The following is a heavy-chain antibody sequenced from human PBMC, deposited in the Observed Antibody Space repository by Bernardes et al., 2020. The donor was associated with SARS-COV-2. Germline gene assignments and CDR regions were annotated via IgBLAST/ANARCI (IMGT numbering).Heavy chain of an antibody. D-gene: IGHD3-10*01. J-gene: IGHJ3*01. CDR1: GFTFGDYA. V-gene: IGHV3-9*01. CDR3: VKDNDFTFVRGALISGPFDV. Sequence: GGSLRLSCAASGFTFGDYAMHWVRQAPGKGLEWVSGISWNSGAIDYGHSVKGRFTISRDNTKESLYLQMNNLRAEDSAFYYCVKDNDFTFVRGALISGPFDVWGQGTMVTVSS. CDR2: ISWNSGAI.